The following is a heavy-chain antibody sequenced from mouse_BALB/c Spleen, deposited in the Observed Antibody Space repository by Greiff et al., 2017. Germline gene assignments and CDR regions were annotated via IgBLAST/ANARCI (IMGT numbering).Heavy chain of an antibody. J-gene: IGHJ2*01. CDR1: GFTFSSYG. CDR3: ARDLLYYYGSSYYFDD. D-gene: IGHD1-1*01. V-gene: IGHV5-6-3*01. CDR2: INSNGGST. Sequence: EVKLVESGGGLVQPGGSLKLSCAASGFTFSSYGMSWVRQTPDKRLELVATINSNGGSTYYPDSVKGRFTISRDNAKNTLYLQMSSLKSEDTAMYYCARDLLYYYGSSYYFDDWGQGTTLTVSS.